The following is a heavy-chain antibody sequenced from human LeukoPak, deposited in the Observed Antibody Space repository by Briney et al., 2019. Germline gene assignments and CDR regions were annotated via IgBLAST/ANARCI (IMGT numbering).Heavy chain of an antibody. CDR3: ASSSSPGGNYDAFDI. CDR2: IYSGGST. D-gene: IGHD1-1*01. V-gene: IGHV3-53*01. Sequence: GGSLRLSCAASGFTVSSNYMSWVRQAPGKGLEWVSVIYSGGSTYYADSVKGRFTISRDNSKNTLYLQMNSLRAEDTAVYYCASSSSPGGNYDAFDIWGQGTMVTVSS. J-gene: IGHJ3*02. CDR1: GFTVSSNY.